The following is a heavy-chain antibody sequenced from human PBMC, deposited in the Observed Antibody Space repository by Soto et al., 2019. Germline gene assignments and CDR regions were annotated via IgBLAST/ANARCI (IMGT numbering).Heavy chain of an antibody. Sequence: QVQLVESGGGVVQPGRSLTLSCAASGFTFSTYGMHWVRQAAGKGLEWVALISFDASNKYYADSVKGRFTISRDNSKNTLYLLMDSLRAEDTAVYYCAKEHDGSGYFHQYGMDVWGQGTTVTVSS. D-gene: IGHD3-22*01. CDR3: AKEHDGSGYFHQYGMDV. CDR2: ISFDASNK. CDR1: GFTFSTYG. V-gene: IGHV3-30*18. J-gene: IGHJ6*02.